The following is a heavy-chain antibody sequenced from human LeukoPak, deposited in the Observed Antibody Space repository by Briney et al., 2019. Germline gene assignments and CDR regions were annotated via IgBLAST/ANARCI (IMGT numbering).Heavy chain of an antibody. D-gene: IGHD1-26*01. V-gene: IGHV1-8*01. Sequence: ASVKVSCKASGYTFTSYDINWVRQATGQGLEWMGWMNPNSGNTGYAQKFQGRVTMTRDTSISTAYMELSRLRSDDTAVYYCARGVGSYWGYDAFDIWGQGTMVAVSS. J-gene: IGHJ3*02. CDR2: MNPNSGNT. CDR1: GYTFTSYD. CDR3: ARGVGSYWGYDAFDI.